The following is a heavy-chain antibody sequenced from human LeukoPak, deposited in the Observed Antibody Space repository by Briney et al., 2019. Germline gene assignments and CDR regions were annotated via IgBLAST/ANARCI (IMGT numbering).Heavy chain of an antibody. CDR1: GGSFSGYY. Sequence: SETLSLTCAVYGGSFSGYYWSWIRQPPGKGLEWIGEINHSGSTNYNPSLKSRVTISVDTSKNQFSLKLSSVTAADTAVYYCARAPPASYSYGLEGHYFDYWGQGTLVTVSS. CDR2: INHSGST. D-gene: IGHD5-18*01. V-gene: IGHV4-34*01. J-gene: IGHJ4*02. CDR3: ARAPPASYSYGLEGHYFDY.